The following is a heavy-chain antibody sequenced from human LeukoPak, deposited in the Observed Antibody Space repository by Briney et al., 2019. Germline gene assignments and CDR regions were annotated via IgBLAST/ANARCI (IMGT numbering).Heavy chain of an antibody. Sequence: SETLSLTCTVSGGSISSYYWSWIRQPPGKGLEWVGDIYYSGSTNYNPSVKSRITISIGTCKNQLPLQLSSVTAADTDVYYCARPDSYYHTSGYWHYYFDYWGQGTLVTVPS. CDR1: GGSISSYY. CDR3: ARPDSYYHTSGYWHYYFDY. D-gene: IGHD3-22*01. CDR2: IYYSGST. V-gene: IGHV4-59*01. J-gene: IGHJ4*02.